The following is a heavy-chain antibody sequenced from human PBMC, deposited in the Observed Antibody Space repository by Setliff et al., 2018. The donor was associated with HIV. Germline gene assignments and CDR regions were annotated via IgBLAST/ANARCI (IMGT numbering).Heavy chain of an antibody. Sequence: SVKVSCKASGGTFSRYTISWVRQAPGQGLEWMGGIIPIFGTTNYAQRFQGRLTITADKSTRTAYLELSRLSYEDTAVYWCARDSTFFYGSGTSYNVVYWGQGTLVTVSS. CDR3: ARDSTFFYGSGTSYNVVY. CDR2: IIPIFGTT. V-gene: IGHV1-69*06. J-gene: IGHJ4*02. CDR1: GGTFSRYT. D-gene: IGHD3-10*01.